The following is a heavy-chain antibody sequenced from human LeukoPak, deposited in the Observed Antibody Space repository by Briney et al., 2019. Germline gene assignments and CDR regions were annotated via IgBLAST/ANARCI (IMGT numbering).Heavy chain of an antibody. D-gene: IGHD1-26*01. CDR2: IIPIFGTA. V-gene: IGHV1-69*13. CDR1: GGTFSSYA. CDR3: ARTPFSDGPLGY. J-gene: IGHJ4*02. Sequence: ASVKVSCKASGGTFSSYAISWVRQAPGQGLEWMGGIIPIFGTANYAQKFQGRVTITADESTSTAYMELSSLRSEDTAVYYCARTPFSDGPLGYWGQGTLVTVSS.